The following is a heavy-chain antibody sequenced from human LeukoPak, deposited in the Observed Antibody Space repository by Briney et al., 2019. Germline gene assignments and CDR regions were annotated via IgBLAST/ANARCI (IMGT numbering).Heavy chain of an antibody. CDR3: ARSGTSSRIFDY. CDR2: IYYSGST. CDR1: GYTISSSNW. J-gene: IGHJ4*02. Sequence: PSDTLSLTYAVSGYTISSSNWWGWIRQPPGKGLEWIGYIYYSGSTYYNPSLKSRVTMSVDTSKNQFSLKLSSVTDVDTAVYFCARSGTSSRIFDYWGQGTLVTVSS. V-gene: IGHV4-28*01. D-gene: IGHD2-2*01.